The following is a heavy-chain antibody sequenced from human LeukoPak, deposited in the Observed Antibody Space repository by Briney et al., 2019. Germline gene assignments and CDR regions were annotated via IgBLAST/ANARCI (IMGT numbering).Heavy chain of an antibody. CDR3: ASGGYNYGYDY. CDR1: GFTFSSYN. Sequence: GGSLRLSCAASGFTFSSYNMNWVRQAPGKGLEWISSISSSSSYIHYADSMRGRLSISRDNAKNSLYLQMNSLRAEDTAVYYCASGGYNYGYDYWGQGTLVTVSS. D-gene: IGHD5-18*01. J-gene: IGHJ4*02. CDR2: ISSSSSYI. V-gene: IGHV3-21*01.